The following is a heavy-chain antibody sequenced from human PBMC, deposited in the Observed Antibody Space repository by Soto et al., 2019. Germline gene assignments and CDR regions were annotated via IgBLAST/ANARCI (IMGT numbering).Heavy chain of an antibody. Sequence: SETLSLTCSDSGGSISSHNWGWIRQPPGKGLEWIGYIYYSGSTNYNPSLKSRVTISVDTSKNQFSLKLSSVTAADTAVYYCARVRNGSGSYYNHNWFDPWGQGTLVTVSS. CDR1: GGSISSHN. V-gene: IGHV4-59*11. D-gene: IGHD3-10*01. J-gene: IGHJ5*02. CDR3: ARVRNGSGSYYNHNWFDP. CDR2: IYYSGST.